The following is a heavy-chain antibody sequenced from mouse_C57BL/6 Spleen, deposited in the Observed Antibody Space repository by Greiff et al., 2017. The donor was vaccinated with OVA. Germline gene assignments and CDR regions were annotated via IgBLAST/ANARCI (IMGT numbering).Heavy chain of an antibody. CDR2: ISYDGSN. V-gene: IGHV3-6*01. D-gene: IGHD1-1*01. CDR1: GYSITSGYY. Sequence: EVKLMESGPGLVKPSQSLSLTCSVTGYSITSGYYWNWIRQFPGNKLEWMGYISYDGSNNYNPSLKNRISITRDTSKNQFFLKLNSVTTEDTATYYCAMGHITTVYFDYWGQGTTLTVSS. J-gene: IGHJ2*01. CDR3: AMGHITTVYFDY.